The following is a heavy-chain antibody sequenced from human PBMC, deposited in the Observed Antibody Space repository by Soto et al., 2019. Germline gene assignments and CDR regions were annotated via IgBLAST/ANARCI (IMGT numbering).Heavy chain of an antibody. CDR2: IYYSGST. CDR1: GGSVSSGSYY. D-gene: IGHD5-12*01. CDR3: ARRRDGYNLDYGLDY. J-gene: IGHJ4*02. Sequence: SQTLSLTCTVSGGSVSSGSYYWSWIRQPPGKGLEWIGYIYYSGSTNYNPSLKSRVTISVDTSKNQFSLKLSSVTAADTAVYYCARRRDGYNLDYGLDYWGQGTLVTVSS. V-gene: IGHV4-61*01.